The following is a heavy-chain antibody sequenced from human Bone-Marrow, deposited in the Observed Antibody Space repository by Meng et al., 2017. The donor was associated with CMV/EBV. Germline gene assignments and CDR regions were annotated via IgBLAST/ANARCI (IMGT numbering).Heavy chain of an antibody. CDR1: GFTFSSYE. CDR3: ARGQMYYDFWSGTQNWFAP. V-gene: IGHV3-48*03. D-gene: IGHD3-3*01. CDR2: ISSSGSTI. Sequence: GGSLRLSCAASGFTFSSYEMNWVRQAPGKGLEWVSYISSSGSTIYYADSVKGRFTISRDSAKNSLYLQMNSLRAEDTAVYYCARGQMYYDFWSGTQNWFAPWGPGNLVNVSS. J-gene: IGHJ5*02.